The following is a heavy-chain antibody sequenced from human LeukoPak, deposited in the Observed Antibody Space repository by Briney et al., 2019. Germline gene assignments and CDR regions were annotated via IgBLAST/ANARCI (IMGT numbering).Heavy chain of an antibody. CDR1: GGSISSYY. D-gene: IGHD6-13*01. CDR2: IYYSGST. V-gene: IGHV4-59*01. Sequence: SETLSLTCTVSGGSISSYYWSWIRQPPGKGLEWIGYIYYSGSTNYSPSLKSRVTISLDTSKNQFSLKLRSVTAADTAVYYCARVTGYRIEDYFDYWGQGTLVTVSS. CDR3: ARVTGYRIEDYFDY. J-gene: IGHJ4*02.